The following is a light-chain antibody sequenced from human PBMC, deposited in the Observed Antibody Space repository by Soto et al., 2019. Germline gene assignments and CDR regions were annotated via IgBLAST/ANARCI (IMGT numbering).Light chain of an antibody. CDR1: QSVSSSY. CDR3: QQYNNWPLT. V-gene: IGKV3-15*01. Sequence: EIVLTQSPATLSLSPGERATLSCGASQSVSSSYLAWYQQKPGQAPRLLIYGASTRATDIPARFSGSGSGTEFTLTISSLQSEDFALYYCQQYNNWPLTFGGGTKVDIK. J-gene: IGKJ4*01. CDR2: GAS.